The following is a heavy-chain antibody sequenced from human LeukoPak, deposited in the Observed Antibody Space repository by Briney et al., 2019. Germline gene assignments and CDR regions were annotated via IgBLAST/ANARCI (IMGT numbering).Heavy chain of an antibody. V-gene: IGHV3-21*01. Sequence: GGSLRLPCAASGFTFSSYSMNWVRQAPGKGLEWVSSISSSSSYIYYADSVKGRFTISRDNAKNSLYLQMNSLRAEDTAVYYCARWYSGSYPPGYWGQGTLVTVSS. CDR3: ARWYSGSYPPGY. CDR2: ISSSSSYI. J-gene: IGHJ4*02. D-gene: IGHD1-26*01. CDR1: GFTFSSYS.